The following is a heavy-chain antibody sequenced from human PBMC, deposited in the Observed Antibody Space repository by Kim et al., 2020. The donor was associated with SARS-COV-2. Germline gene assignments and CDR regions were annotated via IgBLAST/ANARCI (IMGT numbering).Heavy chain of an antibody. V-gene: IGHV3-21*01. CDR1: GLTFSSYS. D-gene: IGHD3-10*01. CDR2: ISSSSSYI. CDR3: ARDRMVRGVIIPDDAFDI. Sequence: GGSLRLSCAASGLTFSSYSMNWVRQAPGKGLEWVSSISSSSSYIYYADSVKGRFTISRDNAKNSLYLQMNSLRAEDTAVYYCARDRMVRGVIIPDDAFDIWGQGTMVTVSS. J-gene: IGHJ3*02.